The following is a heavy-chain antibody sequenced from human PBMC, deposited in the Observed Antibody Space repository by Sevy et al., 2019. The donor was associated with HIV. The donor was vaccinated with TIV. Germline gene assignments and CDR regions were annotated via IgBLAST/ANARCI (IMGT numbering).Heavy chain of an antibody. CDR1: GGSISSSNHY. J-gene: IGHJ4*02. Sequence: SETLSLTCTVSGGSISSSNHYWGWIRQPPGKGLEWIGSMYYTGNTYYNPSLKSRVTISVATSRNHFSLSLTSMTAADTAVYYCVRQIVRDGYDYWGQGTLVTVSS. CDR3: VRQIVRDGYDY. D-gene: IGHD1-26*01. CDR2: MYYTGNT. V-gene: IGHV4-39*01.